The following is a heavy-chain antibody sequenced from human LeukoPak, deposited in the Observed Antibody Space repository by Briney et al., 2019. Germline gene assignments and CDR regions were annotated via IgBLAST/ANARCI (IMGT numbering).Heavy chain of an antibody. CDR3: AKDLVRRWLVPRTTPSDI. D-gene: IGHD6-19*01. CDR2: ISGSGGST. CDR1: GFTFSSYA. V-gene: IGHV3-23*01. J-gene: IGHJ3*02. Sequence: GGSLRLSCAASGFTFSSYAMSWVRQAPGKGLEWVSAISGSGGSTYYADSVKGRFTISRDNSKNTLYLQMNSLRAEDTAVYYCAKDLVRRWLVPRTTPSDIWGQGTMVTVSS.